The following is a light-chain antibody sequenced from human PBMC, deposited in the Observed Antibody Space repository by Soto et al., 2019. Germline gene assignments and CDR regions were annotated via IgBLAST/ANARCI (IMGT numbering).Light chain of an antibody. CDR1: QGISSY. J-gene: IGKJ2*01. CDR3: QQLNSDWYT. V-gene: IGKV1-9*01. Sequence: DIQLTQSPSFLSASVGDRVTITCRASQGISSYLAWYQQKPGKAPKLLIYGASTLRSGVPSRFSGSGSGTDFTLTISSLQPEDFRTFYCQQLNSDWYTFGQGTQLEIK. CDR2: GAS.